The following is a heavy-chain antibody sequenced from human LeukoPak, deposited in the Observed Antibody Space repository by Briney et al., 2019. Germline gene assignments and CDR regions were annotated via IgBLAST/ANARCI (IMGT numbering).Heavy chain of an antibody. J-gene: IGHJ4*02. D-gene: IGHD3-10*01. CDR2: INHSGST. CDR3: ARGGGYYGSGSGFDY. CDR1: GGSFSGYY. Sequence: SETLSLTCAVYGGSFSGYYWSWIRQPPGKGLEWIGEINHSGSTNYNPSLKSRVTISVDTSKNQFSLKLSSVTAADTAVYYCARGGGYYGSGSGFDYWGQGTLVTVSS. V-gene: IGHV4-34*01.